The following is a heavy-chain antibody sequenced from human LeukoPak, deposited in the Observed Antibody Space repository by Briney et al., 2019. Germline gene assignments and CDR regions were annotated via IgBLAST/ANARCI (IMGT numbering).Heavy chain of an antibody. V-gene: IGHV3-66*01. Sequence: GGSLILSCAASGFTVSSNYMSWVRQAPGKGLEWVSVIYSGGSTYYADSVKGRFTISRDNSKNTLYLQMNSLRAEDTAVYYCARVVSEGSWGYHYYYYYYMDVWGKGTTVTISS. CDR2: IYSGGST. J-gene: IGHJ6*03. CDR3: ARVVSEGSWGYHYYYYYYMDV. CDR1: GFTVSSNY. D-gene: IGHD2-21*01.